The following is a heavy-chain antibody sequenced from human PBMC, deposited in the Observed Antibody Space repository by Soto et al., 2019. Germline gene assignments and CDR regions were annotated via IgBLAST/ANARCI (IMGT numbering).Heavy chain of an antibody. Sequence: GPTLVNPTQPLTLTCPFSGFSLSTSGMRGSWSRQPPGKALEWRARIDWDDDKFYSPSLKTRLTISKDTSKNQVVLTMTKMDPVDTATYHCARTRVVAAVNYGMDVWGQGKTVNVCS. CDR3: ARTRVVAAVNYGMDV. CDR2: IDWDDDK. V-gene: IGHV2-70*04. J-gene: IGHJ6*02. CDR1: GFSLSTSGMR. D-gene: IGHD2-15*01.